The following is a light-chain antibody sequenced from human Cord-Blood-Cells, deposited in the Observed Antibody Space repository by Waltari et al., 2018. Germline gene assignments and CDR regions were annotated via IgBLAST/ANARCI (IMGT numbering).Light chain of an antibody. CDR3: QAWGRSNWV. J-gene: IGLJ3*02. Sequence: SYELTQPPSVSVSPGQTASITCSGDKLGDKYACWYQQKPGQSPVLVIYQDSKRASGVPAGFSGSNSGNTATLAISGAQGMDGAGYYCQAWGRSNWVFGGGTKVTGL. V-gene: IGLV3-1*01. CDR2: QDS. CDR1: KLGDKY.